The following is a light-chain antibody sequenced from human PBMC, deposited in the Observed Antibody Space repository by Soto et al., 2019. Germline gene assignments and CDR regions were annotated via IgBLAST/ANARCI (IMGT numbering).Light chain of an antibody. CDR2: AAS. CDR1: RDVGSD. J-gene: IGKJ1*01. Sequence: QMTQSPSSLSASVGETIIITCRASRDVGSDVSWYQQKPGQAPKLLIYAASNLYTGVPSRFSGSRSGTDFTLTISSLQPEDFAAYYCLQDYGDSWTFGQGTKVEIE. V-gene: IGKV1-6*01. CDR3: LQDYGDSWT.